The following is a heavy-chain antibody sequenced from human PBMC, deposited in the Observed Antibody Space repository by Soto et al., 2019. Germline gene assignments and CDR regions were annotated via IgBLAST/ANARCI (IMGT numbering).Heavy chain of an antibody. CDR1: GGSISSGGYY. CDR3: ARLGYDFWSGYYSHYYYYGMDV. J-gene: IGHJ6*02. CDR2: IYYSGST. Sequence: PSETLSLTCTVSGGSISSGGYYWSWIRQHPGKGLEWIGYIYYSGSTYYNPSLKSRVTISVDTSKNQFSLKLSSVTAADTAVYYCARLGYDFWSGYYSHYYYYGMDVWGQGTTVTVSS. V-gene: IGHV4-31*03. D-gene: IGHD3-3*01.